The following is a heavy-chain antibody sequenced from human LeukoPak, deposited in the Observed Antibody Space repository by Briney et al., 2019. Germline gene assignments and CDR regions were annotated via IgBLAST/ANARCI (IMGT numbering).Heavy chain of an antibody. CDR3: ARDRATRYFDY. Sequence: AGGSLRLSCAASGFTFSDYGTHWVRQAPGKGLEWVALIYYDGSNKYFADSVKGRFTISRDNSRNTLYLQMSSLRVEDTAVYYCARDRATRYFDYWGQGTLVTVSS. CDR1: GFTFSDYG. J-gene: IGHJ4*02. D-gene: IGHD2-15*01. V-gene: IGHV3-33*01. CDR2: IYYDGSNK.